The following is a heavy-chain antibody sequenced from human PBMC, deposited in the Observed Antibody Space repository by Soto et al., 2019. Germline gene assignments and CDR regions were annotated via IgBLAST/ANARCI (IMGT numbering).Heavy chain of an antibody. V-gene: IGHV1-69*13. J-gene: IGHJ4*02. CDR2: IIPIFGTA. D-gene: IGHD5-18*01. Sequence: SVKVSCKASGGTFSSYAISWVRQAPGQGLEWMGGIIPIFGTANYAQKFQGRVTITADESTSTAYMELSSLRSEDTAVYYCARNGDTAMVTNPFDYWGQGTLVNVSS. CDR1: GGTFSSYA. CDR3: ARNGDTAMVTNPFDY.